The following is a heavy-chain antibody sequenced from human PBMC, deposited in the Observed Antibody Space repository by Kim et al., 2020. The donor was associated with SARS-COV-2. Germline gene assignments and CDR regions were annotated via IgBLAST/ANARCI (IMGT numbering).Heavy chain of an antibody. CDR1: GGTFSSYA. D-gene: IGHD3-3*01. CDR3: AREMILEWSKDPTDYYMDV. V-gene: IGHV1-69*04. CDR2: IIPILGIA. J-gene: IGHJ6*03. Sequence: SVKVSCKASGGTFSSYAISWVRQAPGQGLEWMGRIIPILGIANYAQKFQGRVTITADKSTSTAYMELSSLRSEDTAVYYCAREMILEWSKDPTDYYMDVWGKGTTVTVSS.